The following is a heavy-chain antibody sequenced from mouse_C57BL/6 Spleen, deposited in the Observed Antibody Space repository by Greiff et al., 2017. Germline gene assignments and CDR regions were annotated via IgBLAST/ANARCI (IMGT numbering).Heavy chain of an antibody. Sequence: QVQLQQPGTELVKPGASVKLSCKASGYTFTSYWMHWVKPRPGQGLEWIGNINPSNGGTTYNEKFKSTATLTVDKSSSNAYMRLSILKSGDSAVYYCASEGNAMDYWGQGTSVTVSA. CDR1: GYTFTSYW. CDR3: ASEGNAMDY. CDR2: INPSNGGT. V-gene: IGHV1-53*01. J-gene: IGHJ4*01.